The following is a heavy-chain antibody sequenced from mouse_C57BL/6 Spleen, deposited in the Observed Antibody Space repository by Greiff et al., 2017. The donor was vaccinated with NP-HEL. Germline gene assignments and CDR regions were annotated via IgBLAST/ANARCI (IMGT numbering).Heavy chain of an antibody. J-gene: IGHJ4*01. CDR1: GYTFTSYW. V-gene: IGHV1-55*01. Sequence: VQLQQSGAELVKPGASVKMSCKASGYTFTSYWITWVKQRPGQGLEWIGDIYPGSGSTNYNEKFKSKATLTVDTSSSTAYMQLSSLTSEDSAVYYCARRVITTVVATNYYAMDYWGQGTSVTVSP. D-gene: IGHD1-1*01. CDR2: IYPGSGST. CDR3: ARRVITTVVATNYYAMDY.